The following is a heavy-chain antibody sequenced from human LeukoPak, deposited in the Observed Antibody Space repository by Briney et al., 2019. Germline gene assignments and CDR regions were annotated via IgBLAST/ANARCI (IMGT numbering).Heavy chain of an antibody. D-gene: IGHD3-22*01. J-gene: IGHJ3*02. V-gene: IGHV1-69*13. CDR2: IIPIFGTA. Sequence: ASVKVSCKASGGTFSSYAISWVRQAPGQGLEWMGGIIPIFGTANYAQKFQGRVTITADESTSTAYMELSSLRSEDTAVYYGARDTPSHYYDSSGYYSDAFDIWGQGTMVTVSS. CDR3: ARDTPSHYYDSSGYYSDAFDI. CDR1: GGTFSSYA.